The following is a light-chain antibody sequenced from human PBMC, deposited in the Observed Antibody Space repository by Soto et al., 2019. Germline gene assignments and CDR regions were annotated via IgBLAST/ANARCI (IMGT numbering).Light chain of an antibody. CDR1: SGHSSDA. CDR3: QTWGIGGDVV. J-gene: IGLJ2*01. V-gene: IGLV4-69*01. CDR2: VNSDGSH. Sequence: QLVLTQPPSASASLGASVKFTCTLSSGHSSDAIAWHQQQPEKGPRYMMKVNSDGSHKKGDGIPDRFSGSISGAERYLTISSLQSEDEADYYCQTWGIGGDVVFGGGTKLTVL.